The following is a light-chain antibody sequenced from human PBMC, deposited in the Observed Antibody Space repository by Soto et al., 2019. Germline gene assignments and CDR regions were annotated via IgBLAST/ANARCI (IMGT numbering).Light chain of an antibody. J-gene: IGKJ5*01. CDR1: QSVSTRY. CDR2: GAS. V-gene: IGKV3-20*01. Sequence: IVLTQSPGTLSLSPGERATLSCRVSQSVSTRYLAWYQQKRGQPPRLLIYGASSRASGIPDRFSGSGSGTDFTLTITRLEPEDFALYYCQQYDTSSIIFGQGTRLEIK. CDR3: QQYDTSSII.